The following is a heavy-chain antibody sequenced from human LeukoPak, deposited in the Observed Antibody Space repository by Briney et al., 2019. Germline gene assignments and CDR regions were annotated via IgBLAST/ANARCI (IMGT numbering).Heavy chain of an antibody. CDR1: GSTFSTYA. Sequence: PGGSLRLSCAASGSTFSTYAIHWVRQAPGKGLEWVAVISYDGSNKYYADSVKGRFTISRDSSENTLYLQMNSLRAEDTALYYCARAQIRYSGARHAFDIWGQGTMVTVSS. CDR3: ARAQIRYSGARHAFDI. CDR2: ISYDGSNK. V-gene: IGHV3-30-3*01. J-gene: IGHJ3*02. D-gene: IGHD5-18*01.